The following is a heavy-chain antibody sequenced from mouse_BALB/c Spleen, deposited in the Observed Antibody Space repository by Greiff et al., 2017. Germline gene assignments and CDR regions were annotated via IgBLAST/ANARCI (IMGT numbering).Heavy chain of an antibody. CDR1: GFSLTSYG. D-gene: IGHD2-3*01. V-gene: IGHV2-4-1*01. CDR2: IWSGGST. CDR3: ARNGYDGYYAWFAY. Sequence: QVQLKESGPGLVQPSQSLSITCTVSGFSLTSYGVHWVRQSPGKGLEWLGVIWSGGSTDYNAAFISRLSISKDNSKSQVFFKMNSLQADDTAIYYCARNGYDGYYAWFAYWGQGTLVTVSA. J-gene: IGHJ3*01.